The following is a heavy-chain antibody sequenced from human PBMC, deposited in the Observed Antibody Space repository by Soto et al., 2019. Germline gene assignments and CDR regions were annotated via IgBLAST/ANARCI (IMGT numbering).Heavy chain of an antibody. D-gene: IGHD6-13*01. Sequence: SETLSLTCTVSGGSISSYYWSWIRQPPGQGLEWIGYIYYSGSTNYNPSLKSRVTISVDTSKNQFSLKLSSVTAADTAVYYCARDGSSWYEDYYYGMDVWGQGTTVTVSS. CDR3: ARDGSSWYEDYYYGMDV. V-gene: IGHV4-59*01. J-gene: IGHJ6*02. CDR2: IYYSGST. CDR1: GGSISSYY.